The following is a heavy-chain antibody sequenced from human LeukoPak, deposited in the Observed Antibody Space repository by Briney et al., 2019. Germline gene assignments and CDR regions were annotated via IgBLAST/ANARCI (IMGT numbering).Heavy chain of an antibody. D-gene: IGHD3-3*01. CDR1: GFTFGTYW. CDR2: IKQDGSEE. CDR3: ARDAYYDFWSGYPRYFDY. V-gene: IGHV3-7*01. J-gene: IGHJ4*02. Sequence: GGSLRLSCTASGFTFGTYWMSWVRHPPGKGLEWVANIKQDGSEEYYVDSVKGRFTISTDNAKNSLYLQMNSLRAEDTAVYYCARDAYYDFWSGYPRYFDYWGQGTLVTVSS.